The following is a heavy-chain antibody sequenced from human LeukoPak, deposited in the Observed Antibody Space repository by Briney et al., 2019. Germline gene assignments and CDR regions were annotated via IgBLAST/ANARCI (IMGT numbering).Heavy chain of an antibody. J-gene: IGHJ6*03. CDR1: GGTFSIYA. Sequence: ASVKVSCKASGGTFSIYAISWVRQAPGQGLEWMGGIIPIFGTANYAQKFQGRVTITADESTSTAYMELSSLRSEDTAVYYCARDIVVVPAAIRDYYYMDVWGKGTTVTVSS. V-gene: IGHV1-69*13. CDR2: IIPIFGTA. CDR3: ARDIVVVPAAIRDYYYMDV. D-gene: IGHD2-2*02.